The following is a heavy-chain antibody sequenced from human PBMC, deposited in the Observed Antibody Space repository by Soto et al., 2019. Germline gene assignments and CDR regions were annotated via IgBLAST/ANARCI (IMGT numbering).Heavy chain of an antibody. Sequence: QVQLVQSGAEVKKPGASVKVSCKASGYTFTSYDINWVRQATGQGLEWMGWMNPNSGNTAYAQKFQGRVTMTRNTSISTAYMELSSLRSEDTAVYYCVRENSSGYYYDYWGQGTLVTVSS. CDR3: VRENSSGYYYDY. D-gene: IGHD3-22*01. CDR2: MNPNSGNT. V-gene: IGHV1-8*01. J-gene: IGHJ4*02. CDR1: GYTFTSYD.